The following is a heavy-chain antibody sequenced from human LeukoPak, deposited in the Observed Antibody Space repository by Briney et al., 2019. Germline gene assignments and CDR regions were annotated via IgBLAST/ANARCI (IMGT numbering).Heavy chain of an antibody. CDR1: GFTFSSYG. D-gene: IGHD2-2*03. V-gene: IGHV3-30*18. CDR3: AKDGGWGTGYCSSTSCYREYGMDV. J-gene: IGHJ6*02. CDR2: ISYDGSNK. Sequence: PGRSLRLSCAASGFTFSSYGMHWVRQAPGKGLEWVAVISYDGSNKYYADSVKGRFTISRDNSKNTLYLQMNSLRAEDTAVYYCAKDGGWGTGYCSSTSCYREYGMDVWGQGTTVTVSS.